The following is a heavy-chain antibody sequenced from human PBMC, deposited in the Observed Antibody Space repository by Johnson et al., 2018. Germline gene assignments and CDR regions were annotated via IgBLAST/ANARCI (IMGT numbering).Heavy chain of an antibody. D-gene: IGHD2-2*01. CDR2: IYDSGST. Sequence: QVQLQESGPGLVKPSETPSLTCTVSGGSISSRSYYWGWIRQSPGKGLEWIGIIYDSGSTYYNPSLKSRVTVSVDTSKNQFSLKLSSVPAAETAVYYCARHAVVGSSTSVYRGYFQHWGQGTLVTVSS. V-gene: IGHV4-39*01. CDR1: GGSISSRSYY. CDR3: ARHAVVGSSTSVYRGYFQH. J-gene: IGHJ1*01.